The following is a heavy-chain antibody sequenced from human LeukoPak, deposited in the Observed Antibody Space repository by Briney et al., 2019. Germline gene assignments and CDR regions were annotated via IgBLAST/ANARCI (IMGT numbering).Heavy chain of an antibody. D-gene: IGHD4-17*01. CDR3: ARVLYGDHFDC. CDR1: GYSFTGYY. CDR2: INPNSGGT. Sequence: ASVRVSCKASGYSFTGYYMRWVRQAPGQGLEWMGWINPNSGGTNYAQTFQGRVTMTRDTSINTVFMELSRLRSDDTAVYYCARVLYGDHFDCWGQGTLVTVSS. V-gene: IGHV1-2*02. J-gene: IGHJ4*02.